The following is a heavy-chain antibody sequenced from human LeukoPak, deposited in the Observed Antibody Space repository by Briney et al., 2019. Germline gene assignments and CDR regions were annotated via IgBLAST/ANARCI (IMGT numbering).Heavy chain of an antibody. CDR2: INWNGGST. Sequence: PGGSLRLYCAASGFTFDDYGMSWVRQAPGNGLGWVSGINWNGGSTGYADSVKGRFTISRDNAKNSLYLKMNSLRAEDTALYYCARSTAKLTGYYNYMDVWGKGTTVTVSS. D-gene: IGHD3-9*01. J-gene: IGHJ6*03. V-gene: IGHV3-20*04. CDR1: GFTFDDYG. CDR3: ARSTAKLTGYYNYMDV.